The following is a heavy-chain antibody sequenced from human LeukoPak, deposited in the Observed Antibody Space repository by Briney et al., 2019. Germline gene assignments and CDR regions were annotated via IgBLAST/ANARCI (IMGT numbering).Heavy chain of an antibody. D-gene: IGHD2-2*02. CDR3: AKDLGVVVPAAVQGWFDP. CDR2: ISGSGGST. V-gene: IGHV3-23*01. J-gene: IGHJ5*02. CDR1: GFTFSGYA. Sequence: GGSLRLSCAASGFTFSGYAMSWVRQAPGKGLEWVSAISGSGGSTYYADSVKGRFTISRDNSKNTLYLQMNSLRAEDTAVYYCAKDLGVVVPAAVQGWFDPWGQGTLVTVSS.